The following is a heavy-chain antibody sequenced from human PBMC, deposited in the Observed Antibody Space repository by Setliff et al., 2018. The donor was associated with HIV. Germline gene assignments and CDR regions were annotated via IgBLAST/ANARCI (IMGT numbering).Heavy chain of an antibody. J-gene: IGHJ6*02. D-gene: IGHD3-22*01. CDR2: ISSSGHTI. Sequence: GGSLRLSCAASGFTFSDYSITWTRQAPGKGLEWVSYISSSGHTIYYADSVKGRFTISRDNAKNSLYLQMNSLRAEDTAVYYCARDPYYYDSSGYYYPSRYGMDVWGQGTTVTVSS. CDR1: GFTFSDYS. CDR3: ARDPYYYDSSGYYYPSRYGMDV. V-gene: IGHV3-11*04.